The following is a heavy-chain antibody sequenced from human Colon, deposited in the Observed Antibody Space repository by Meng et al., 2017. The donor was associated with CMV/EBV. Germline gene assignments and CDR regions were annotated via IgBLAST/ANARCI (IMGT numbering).Heavy chain of an antibody. CDR3: VKGRGYYDSSGHYAGFDP. J-gene: IGHJ5*02. CDR1: VGPIIPHY. Sequence: SETLSLTCNVSVGPIIPHYWSWIRQPPGKGLEWIGYIYYSGSNKYNPSLKSRFTMSVDTSKNQFSLKLNSVTAADTAVDYVVKGRGYYDSSGHYAGFDPWGQGVLVTVSS. V-gene: IGHV4-59*11. CDR2: IYYSGSN. D-gene: IGHD3-22*01.